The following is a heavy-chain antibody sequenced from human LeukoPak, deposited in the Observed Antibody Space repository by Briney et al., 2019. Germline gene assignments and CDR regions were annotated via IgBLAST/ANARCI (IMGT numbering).Heavy chain of an antibody. V-gene: IGHV5-51*01. D-gene: IGHD4-17*01. Sequence: GESLKISCTGSGYSFTTYWIGWVRQMPGKGLEWMGIIHPGDSDTRYSPSFQGQVTVSADKSISTAYLQWSSLKASDTAMYYCARLGPYTATVNYFEYWGQGTLVTVSS. CDR2: IHPGDSDT. CDR3: ARLGPYTATVNYFEY. J-gene: IGHJ4*02. CDR1: GYSFTTYW.